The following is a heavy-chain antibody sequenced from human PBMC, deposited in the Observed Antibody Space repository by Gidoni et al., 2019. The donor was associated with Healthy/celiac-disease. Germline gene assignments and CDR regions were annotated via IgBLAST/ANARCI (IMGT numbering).Heavy chain of an antibody. CDR1: GFTFSSYA. D-gene: IGHD6-13*01. CDR3: AKDPFIAAAADPFDY. Sequence: EVQLLEYGGGLVQPGGSLRLSCAASGFTFSSYAMSWVRQAPGKGLGWVSAISGSGGSTYYADSVKGRFTISRDNSKNTLYLQMNSLRAEDTAVYYCAKDPFIAAAADPFDYWGQGTLVTVSS. V-gene: IGHV3-23*01. CDR2: ISGSGGST. J-gene: IGHJ4*02.